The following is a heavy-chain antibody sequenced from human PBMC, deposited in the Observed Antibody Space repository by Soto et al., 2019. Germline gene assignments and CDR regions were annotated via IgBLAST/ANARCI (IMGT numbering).Heavy chain of an antibody. CDR1: GGTFSSYT. CDR3: ALGGAADLFDY. V-gene: IGHV1-69*02. J-gene: IGHJ4*02. Sequence: QVQLVQSGAEVKKPGSSVKVSCKASGGTFSSYTISWVRQSPGQGLEWMGRIIPNLGIANYAQTFKGRVTITADKSTSTAYMELSSLRSEDTAVYYCALGGAADLFDYWGQGTLVTVSA. D-gene: IGHD2-15*01. CDR2: IIPNLGIA.